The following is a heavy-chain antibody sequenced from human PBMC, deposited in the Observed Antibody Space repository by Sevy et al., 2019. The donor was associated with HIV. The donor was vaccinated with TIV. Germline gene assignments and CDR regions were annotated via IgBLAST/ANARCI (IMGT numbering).Heavy chain of an antibody. V-gene: IGHV4-4*02. CDR2: IYHSRST. CDR1: GGSISSDNF. J-gene: IGHJ4*02. Sequence: SETLSLTCAVSGGSISSDNFWSWLREPPGKGLGWTGDIYHSRSTNYSPSFGGRVTMSFDKSKNQFSLRLTSVTAGDTAVDLGACFQGEYSDSVAFSMFFFDYWGQGALVTVSS. D-gene: IGHD3-22*01. CDR3: ACFQGEYSDSVAFSMFFFDY.